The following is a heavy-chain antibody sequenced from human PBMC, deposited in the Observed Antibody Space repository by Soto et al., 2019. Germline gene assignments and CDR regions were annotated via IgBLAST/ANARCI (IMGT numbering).Heavy chain of an antibody. CDR2: MNTNNNTT. D-gene: IGHD6-6*01. V-gene: IGHV1-8*01. J-gene: IGHJ5*02. CDR3: AREVVETSSLWLDP. Sequence: GASVKVSCKASGYTFTNNDINWVRQAPGQGLEWIGWMNTNNNTTGSAEVFEGRVSLTWDASISTAYMQLNSLKIDDTAVYYCAREVVETSSLWLDPWGQGTLVTVSS. CDR1: GYTFTNND.